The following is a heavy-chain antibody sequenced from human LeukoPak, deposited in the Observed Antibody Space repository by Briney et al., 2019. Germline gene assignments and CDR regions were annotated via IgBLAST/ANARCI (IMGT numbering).Heavy chain of an antibody. CDR2: IYYGGST. V-gene: IGHV4-59*01. CDR1: GGSISSYY. Sequence: PSETLSLTCTVSGGSISSYYWSWIRQPPGKGLEWIGYIYYGGSTNYNPSLKSRVTISVVTSKNQFSLKLSSVTAADTAVYYCARDLGADPYYYYGMDVWGQGTTVTVSS. J-gene: IGHJ6*02. D-gene: IGHD3-16*01. CDR3: ARDLGADPYYYYGMDV.